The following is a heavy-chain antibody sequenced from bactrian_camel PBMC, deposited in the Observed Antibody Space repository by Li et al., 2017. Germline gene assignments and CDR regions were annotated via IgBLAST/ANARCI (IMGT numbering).Heavy chain of an antibody. V-gene: IGHV3S1*01. CDR1: GYSASAYC. CDR3: AKADYGFSNAKIGL. Sequence: HVQLVESGGGSVHPGDSLRLSCTASGYSASAYCLAWFRQVPGKAREGVAGIYTGAPRTYYADSVKGRVTISVDRAKNTLYLQMNSLKTDDTAMYYCAKADYGFSNAKIGLRAQGTQVTFS. D-gene: IGHD4*01. J-gene: IGHJ4*01. CDR2: IYTGAPRT.